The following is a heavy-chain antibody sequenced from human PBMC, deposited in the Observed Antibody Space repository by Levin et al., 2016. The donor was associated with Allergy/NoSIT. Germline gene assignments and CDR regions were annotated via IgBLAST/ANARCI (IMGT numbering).Heavy chain of an antibody. J-gene: IGHJ4*02. CDR2: INPSGGST. CDR3: ARDLTPQLSSGCDY. D-gene: IGHD6-19*01. Sequence: WVRQAPGQGLEWMGIINPSGGSTSYAQKFQGRVTMTRDTSTSTVHMELSSLRSEDTAVYYCARDLTPQLSSGCDYWGQGTLVTVSS. V-gene: IGHV1-46*01.